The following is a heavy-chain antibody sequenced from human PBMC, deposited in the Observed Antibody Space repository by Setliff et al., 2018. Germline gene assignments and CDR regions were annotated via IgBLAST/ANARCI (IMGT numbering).Heavy chain of an antibody. V-gene: IGHV4-39*01. CDR3: ARHVGSRSRGYNYYYYYMDV. CDR1: GGSISTNTYF. Sequence: SETLSLTCTVSGGSISTNTYFWGWIRQSPGKGLEGIGNTYYSGDAYYNPSLKSRVTISVDTSRNQFSLKLSSVTAADTAVYYCARHVGSRSRGYNYYYYYMDVWGKGTTVTVSS. D-gene: IGHD3-10*01. CDR2: TYYSGDA. J-gene: IGHJ6*03.